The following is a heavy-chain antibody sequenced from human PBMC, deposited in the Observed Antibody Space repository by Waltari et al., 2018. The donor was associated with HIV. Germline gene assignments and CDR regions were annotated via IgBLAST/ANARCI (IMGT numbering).Heavy chain of an antibody. CDR1: GYSFNTHG. V-gene: IGHV1-18*04. CDR2: YNGKDGRT. CDR3: AIGSWGEVSFGY. J-gene: IGHJ4*02. Sequence: QIQLLQSGAEVKKPGASVRVSCKASGYSFNTHGITWVRQAPGQGLEWIGWYNGKDGRTNSARHPQGRVTMTSDPSTSTVYMELRTLRSDDTAVYYCAIGSWGEVSFGYWGQGTLVTVSS. D-gene: IGHD3-16*02.